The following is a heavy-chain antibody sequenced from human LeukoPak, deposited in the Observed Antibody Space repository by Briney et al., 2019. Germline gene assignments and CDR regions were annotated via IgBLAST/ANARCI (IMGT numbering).Heavy chain of an antibody. D-gene: IGHD6-13*01. CDR1: GGTFSSYA. J-gene: IGHJ6*02. V-gene: IGHV1-69*04. Sequence: ASVKVSCKASGGTFSSYAISWVRPAPGQGLEWMGRIIPILGIANYAQKFQGRVTITADKSTSTAYMELSSLRSEDTAVYYCARCPAAGNYYYYGMDVWGQGTTVTVSS. CDR2: IIPILGIA. CDR3: ARCPAAGNYYYYGMDV.